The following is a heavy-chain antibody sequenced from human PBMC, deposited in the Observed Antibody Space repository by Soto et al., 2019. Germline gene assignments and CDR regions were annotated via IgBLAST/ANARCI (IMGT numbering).Heavy chain of an antibody. V-gene: IGHV3-33*01. J-gene: IGHJ4*02. CDR2: IWYDGSNK. CDR3: ARAVGPFDY. CDR1: GFTFSTYG. Sequence: QVQLVESGGGVVQPGRSLRLSCAASGFTFSTYGMHWVRQAPGKGLEWVAVIWYDGSNKYYADSVKGRFTTSRDKSGDTLYRQMNSLRAEDTAVYYCARAVGPFDYWGQGTLVTVSS.